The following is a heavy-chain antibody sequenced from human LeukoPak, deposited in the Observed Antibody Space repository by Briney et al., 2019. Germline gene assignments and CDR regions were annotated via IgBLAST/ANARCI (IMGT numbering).Heavy chain of an antibody. Sequence: GSSVSVSFTASGYTFTYGYLHGVRQAPGEGGEGGGWITPFNGNTNYAPKSPHTLSITTDRSMSTAYMELSSLRSEDTAMYYCASSVAAPENWFDPWGQGTLVTVSS. V-gene: IGHV1-45*02. D-gene: IGHD6-13*01. CDR2: ITPFNGNT. J-gene: IGHJ5*02. CDR3: ASSVAAPENWFDP. CDR1: GYTFTYGY.